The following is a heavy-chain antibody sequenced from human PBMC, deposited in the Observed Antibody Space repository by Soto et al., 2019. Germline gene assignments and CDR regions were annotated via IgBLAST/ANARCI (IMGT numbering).Heavy chain of an antibody. D-gene: IGHD3-10*01. CDR2: ISAYNGNT. V-gene: IGHV1-18*04. CDR1: CYTFTSCG. Sequence: GASVQVSCKASCYTFTSCGISWVRQAPGQGLEWMGWISAYNGNTNYAPKLQGRVTMTTDTSTSTAYMELRSLRSDDTAVYYCASTGSHPSTYYYYGMDVWGQGNTVTVSS. J-gene: IGHJ6*02. CDR3: ASTGSHPSTYYYYGMDV.